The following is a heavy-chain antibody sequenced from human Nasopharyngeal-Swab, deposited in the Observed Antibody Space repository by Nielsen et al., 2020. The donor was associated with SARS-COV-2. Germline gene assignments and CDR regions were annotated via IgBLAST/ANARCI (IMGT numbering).Heavy chain of an antibody. D-gene: IGHD2/OR15-2a*01. J-gene: IGHJ4*02. CDR2: ISGTSSYI. Sequence: GGSLRLSCAASGFTFSTYGMNWVRQAPGKGLEWVSSISGTSSYIYYADSVKGRFTISRDNAKNSLYLQMNSLRAEDTAVYYCARGCSSTTRYVSGWGQGTLVTVSS. CDR1: GFTFSTYG. V-gene: IGHV3-21*01. CDR3: ARGCSSTTRYVSG.